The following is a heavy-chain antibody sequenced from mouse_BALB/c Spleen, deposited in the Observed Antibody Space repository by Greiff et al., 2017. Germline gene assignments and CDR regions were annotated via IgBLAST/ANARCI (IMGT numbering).Heavy chain of an antibody. V-gene: IGHV5-4*02. J-gene: IGHJ3*01. D-gene: IGHD3-3*01. Sequence: DVKLVESGGGLVKPGGSLKLSCAASGFTFSDYYMYWVRQTPEKRLEWVATISDGGSYTYYPDSVKGRFTISRDNAKNNLYLQMSSLKSEDTAMYYCARGGGRAWFAYWGQGTLVTVSA. CDR2: ISDGGSYT. CDR1: GFTFSDYY. CDR3: ARGGGRAWFAY.